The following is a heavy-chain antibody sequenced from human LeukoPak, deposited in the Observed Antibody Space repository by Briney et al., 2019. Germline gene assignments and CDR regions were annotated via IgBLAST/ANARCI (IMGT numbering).Heavy chain of an antibody. Sequence: SETLSLTCTVSGGSISSSSYHWGWIRQPPGKGLEWIGSIYYSRSTYYNPSLKSRVTISKETSKNQISLKLSSVTAADTAVYYCARVGYDDSSGYYGFFDNWGQGTLVTVSS. CDR1: GGSISSSSYH. J-gene: IGHJ4*02. CDR2: IYYSRST. D-gene: IGHD3-22*01. V-gene: IGHV4-39*07. CDR3: ARVGYDDSSGYYGFFDN.